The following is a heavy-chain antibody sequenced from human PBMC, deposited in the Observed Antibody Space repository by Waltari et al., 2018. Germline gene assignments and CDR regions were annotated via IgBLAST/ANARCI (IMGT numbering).Heavy chain of an antibody. J-gene: IGHJ4*02. Sequence: QLQLQESGPGLVKPSETLSLTCTVSGGSISSSSYYWAWIRQPPGKGLEWIGSIYYSGSTYYNPSLKSRVTISVDTSKNQFSLKLSSVTAADTAVYYCARYCSGGSCQPYYFDYWGQGTLVTVSS. D-gene: IGHD2-15*01. CDR3: ARYCSGGSCQPYYFDY. CDR2: IYYSGST. V-gene: IGHV4-39*07. CDR1: GGSISSSSYY.